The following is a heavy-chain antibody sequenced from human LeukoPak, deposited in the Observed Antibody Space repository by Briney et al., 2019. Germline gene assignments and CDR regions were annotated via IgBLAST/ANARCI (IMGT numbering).Heavy chain of an antibody. J-gene: IGHJ4*02. CDR2: IFYSGST. Sequence: PSETLSLTCTVSGSSISSYYWSWIRQPPGKGLEWIGYIFYSGSTNYNPSLKSRVTISLDTSKNQFSLKLNSVAAADTAVYYCAASGYSTRWYYYDFWGQGTLVTVSS. CDR3: AASGYSTRWYYYDF. D-gene: IGHD2-8*01. V-gene: IGHV4-59*01. CDR1: GSSISSYY.